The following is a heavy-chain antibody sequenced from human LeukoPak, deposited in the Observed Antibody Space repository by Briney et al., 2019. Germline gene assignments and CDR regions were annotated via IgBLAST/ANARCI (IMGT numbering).Heavy chain of an antibody. V-gene: IGHV3-23*01. J-gene: IGHJ4*02. CDR3: AKSRREGGNPHYSTDY. CDR1: GFTFDDYA. Sequence: GRSLRLSCAASGFTFDDYAMNWVRQAPGKGLEWVSALSGSGGSTYYADSVKGRFTISRDNSKNTLYLQMNSLRAEDTAVYYCAKSRREGGNPHYSTDYWGQGTLVTVSS. CDR2: LSGSGGST. D-gene: IGHD4-11*01.